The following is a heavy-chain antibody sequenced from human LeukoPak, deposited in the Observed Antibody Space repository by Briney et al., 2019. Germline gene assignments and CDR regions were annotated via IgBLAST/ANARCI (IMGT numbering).Heavy chain of an antibody. D-gene: IGHD3-22*01. CDR3: ARAGRPLMYYYDSSGYYPFGAFDI. Sequence: KASETLSLTCAVYGGSFSGYYWSWIRQPPGKGLEWIGEINHSGSTNYNPSLKSRVTISVDSSKNQFSLKLSSVTAADTAVYYCARAGRPLMYYYDSSGYYPFGAFDIWGQGTMVTVSS. J-gene: IGHJ3*02. CDR1: GGSFSGYY. CDR2: INHSGST. V-gene: IGHV4-34*01.